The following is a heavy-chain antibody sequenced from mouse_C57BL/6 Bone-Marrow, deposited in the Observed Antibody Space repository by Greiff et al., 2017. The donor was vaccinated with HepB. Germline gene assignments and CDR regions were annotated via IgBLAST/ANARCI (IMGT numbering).Heavy chain of an antibody. CDR2: INYDGSST. V-gene: IGHV5-16*01. CDR3: ARGLFDGYYVAY. Sequence: EVMLVESEGGLVQPGSSMKLSCTASGFTFSDYYMAWVRQVPEKGLEWVANINYDGSSTYYLDSLKSRFIISRDNAKNILCLQMSSLKSEDTATYYCARGLFDGYYVAYWGQGTLVTVSA. D-gene: IGHD2-3*01. J-gene: IGHJ3*01. CDR1: GFTFSDYY.